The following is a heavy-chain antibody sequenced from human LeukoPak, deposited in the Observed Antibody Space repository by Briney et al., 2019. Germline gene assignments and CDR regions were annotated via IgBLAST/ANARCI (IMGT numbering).Heavy chain of an antibody. CDR2: IYSGGST. CDR1: GFTVSSNY. V-gene: IGHV3-66*01. Sequence: PGGSLRLSCAASGFTVSSNYMSWVRQAPGKGLEWVSVIYSGGSTYYADSVKGRFTISRDNSKNTLYLQMNSLRAENTAVYYCARDPRIAAAGFNWGQGTLATVSS. D-gene: IGHD6-13*01. J-gene: IGHJ4*02. CDR3: ARDPRIAAAGFN.